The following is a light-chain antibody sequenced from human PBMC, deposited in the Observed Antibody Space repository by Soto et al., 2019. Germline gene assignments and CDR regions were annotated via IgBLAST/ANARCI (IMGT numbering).Light chain of an antibody. CDR2: ENI. CDR3: GSWDTSLNAGV. CDR1: SSNVGGNY. J-gene: IGLJ3*02. Sequence: QSVLTQPPSVSAAPGQTVTISCSGGSSNVGGNYVSWFQQLPGTAPKLLIYENINRPSGIPDRFSGSKSATSATRGIAGLQTEDEADYYCGSWDTSLNAGVFGGGTKVTVL. V-gene: IGLV1-51*02.